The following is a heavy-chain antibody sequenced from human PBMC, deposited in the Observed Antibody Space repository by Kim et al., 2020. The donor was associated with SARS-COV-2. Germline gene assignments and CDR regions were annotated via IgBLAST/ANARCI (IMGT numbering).Heavy chain of an antibody. Sequence: SETLSLTCAVHGGSLSGSYWSWIRQPPGKGLEWIGESNHSGGTNYNPSLKSRVTISVDTSKNHFSVKLSSVTAADTAVYYCAGLGGNTQRGYNWFDPWGQGTLVTVSA. CDR1: GGSLSGSY. D-gene: IGHD1-26*01. V-gene: IGHV4-34*01. J-gene: IGHJ5*02. CDR3: AGLGGNTQRGYNWFDP. CDR2: SNHSGGT.